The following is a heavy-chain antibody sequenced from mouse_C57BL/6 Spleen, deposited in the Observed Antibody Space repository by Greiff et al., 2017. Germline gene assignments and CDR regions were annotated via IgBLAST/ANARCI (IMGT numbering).Heavy chain of an antibody. CDR1: GYTFTSYW. D-gene: IGHD2-14*01. V-gene: IGHV1-50*01. CDR3: ARKYDGDY. J-gene: IGHJ2*01. CDR2: IDPSDSYT. Sequence: VQLQQPGAELVKPGASVKLSCKASGYTFTSYWMQWVKQRPGQGLEWIGEIDPSDSYTNYNQKFKGKATLTVDTSSSTAYMQLSSLTSEDSAVYYCARKYDGDYWGQGTTLTVSS.